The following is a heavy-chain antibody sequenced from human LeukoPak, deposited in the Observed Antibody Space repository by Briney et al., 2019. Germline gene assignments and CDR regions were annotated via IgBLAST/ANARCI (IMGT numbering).Heavy chain of an antibody. CDR2: ISGSGGST. CDR1: GFTFSSYA. D-gene: IGHD4-17*01. J-gene: IGHJ4*02. Sequence: PGGSLRLSCAASGFTFSSYAMSWVRQAPGKGLEWVSAISGSGGSTYYADSVKGRFTISRDNSKNTLYLQMNSLRAEDTAVYYCAKDPDYGGNQGVDYWGQGTLVTVPS. V-gene: IGHV3-23*01. CDR3: AKDPDYGGNQGVDY.